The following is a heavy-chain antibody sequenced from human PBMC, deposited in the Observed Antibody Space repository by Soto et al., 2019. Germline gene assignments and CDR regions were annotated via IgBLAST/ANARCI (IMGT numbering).Heavy chain of an antibody. Sequence: QVQLVQSGAEVKNPGASVKVSCKTSGYTFTKYGVGWVRQAPGQGLEWMGWISGSSGNANYAEKAQGRITLTTDTSTSTAYIELRSLRSDDAAVYYCAREMAGLGGELDYWGQGTLVTVSS. CDR3: AREMAGLGGELDY. D-gene: IGHD3-16*01. CDR1: GYTFTKYG. J-gene: IGHJ4*02. CDR2: ISGSSGNA. V-gene: IGHV1-18*01.